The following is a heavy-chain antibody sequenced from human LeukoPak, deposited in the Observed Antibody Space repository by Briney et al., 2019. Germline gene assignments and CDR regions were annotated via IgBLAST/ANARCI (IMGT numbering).Heavy chain of an antibody. D-gene: IGHD1-7*01. V-gene: IGHV4-34*01. CDR1: GGSFSGYY. Sequence: SETLSLTCPVYGGSFSGYYWSWIRQPPGKGLEWIGEINHSGSTNYNPSLKSRVTISVDTSKNQFSLKLSSVTAADTAVYYCGGRTSYFDYWGQGTLVTVSS. CDR3: GGRTSYFDY. CDR2: INHSGST. J-gene: IGHJ4*02.